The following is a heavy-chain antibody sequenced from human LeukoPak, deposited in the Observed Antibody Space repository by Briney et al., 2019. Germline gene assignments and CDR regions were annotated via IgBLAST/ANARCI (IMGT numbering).Heavy chain of an antibody. CDR3: ARGSPGTVDTAMVGLRYFDY. V-gene: IGHV1-18*01. CDR1: GYTFTSYG. Sequence: SVKVSCKASGYTFTSYGISWVRQAPGQGLEWMGWISAYNGNTNYAQKLQGRVTMTTDTSTSTAYMELRSLRSDDTAVYYCARGSPGTVDTAMVGLRYFDYWGQGTLVTVSS. J-gene: IGHJ4*02. CDR2: ISAYNGNT. D-gene: IGHD5-18*01.